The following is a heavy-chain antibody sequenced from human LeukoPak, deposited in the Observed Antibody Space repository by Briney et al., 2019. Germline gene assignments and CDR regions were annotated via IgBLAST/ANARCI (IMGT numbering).Heavy chain of an antibody. D-gene: IGHD3-10*01. CDR1: GFTFSSYA. CDR3: AKVALNYYGSGSYYGMDV. J-gene: IGHJ6*02. V-gene: IGHV3-23*01. CDR2: ISGSGGST. Sequence: PGGSLRLSCAASGFTFSSYAMSWARQAPGKGLGWVSAISGSGGSTYYADSVKGRFTISRDNSKNTLYLQMNSLRAEDTAVYYCAKVALNYYGSGSYYGMDVWGQGTTVTVSS.